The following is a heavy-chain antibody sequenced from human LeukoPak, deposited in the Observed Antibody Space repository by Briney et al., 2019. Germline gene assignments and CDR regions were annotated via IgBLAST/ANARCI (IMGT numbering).Heavy chain of an antibody. CDR3: ARYSSSWNFDY. V-gene: IGHV4-39*01. CDR2: IYYSGST. J-gene: IGHJ4*02. CDR1: GGSISSSSYY. D-gene: IGHD6-13*01. Sequence: PSETLSLTCTVSGGSISSSSYYWGWTRQPPGKGLERIGSIYYSGSTYYNPSLKSRVTISVDTSKNQFSLKLSSVTAADTAVYYCARYSSSWNFDYWGQGTLVTVSS.